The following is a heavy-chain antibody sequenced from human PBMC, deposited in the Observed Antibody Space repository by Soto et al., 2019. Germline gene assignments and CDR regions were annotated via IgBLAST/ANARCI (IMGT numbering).Heavy chain of an antibody. CDR2: IYYSGST. Sequence: PSETLSLTCTVSGGSISSYYWSWIRQPPGKGLEWIGYIYYSGSTNYNPSLKSRVTISVDTSKNQFSLKLSSVTAADTAVYYCARQWRPLDAFDIWGQGTMVTVSS. CDR3: ARQWRPLDAFDI. J-gene: IGHJ3*02. CDR1: GGSISSYY. V-gene: IGHV4-59*08. D-gene: IGHD6-6*01.